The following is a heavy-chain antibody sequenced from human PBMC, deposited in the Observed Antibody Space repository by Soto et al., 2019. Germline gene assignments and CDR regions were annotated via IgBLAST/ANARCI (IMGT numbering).Heavy chain of an antibody. J-gene: IGHJ4*02. Sequence: QLQLQESGSGLVKPSQTLSLTCAVSGGCISSSGYSWRWIRQRPGKGLEWIGYIYHSGSTYYNPSLKSRVTISVDRSKNQFSLKLSSVTAADTAVYYCARAGGLGAVAADYWGQGTLVTVSS. CDR1: GGCISSSGYS. CDR2: IYHSGST. V-gene: IGHV4-30-2*01. D-gene: IGHD6-19*01. CDR3: ARAGGLGAVAADY.